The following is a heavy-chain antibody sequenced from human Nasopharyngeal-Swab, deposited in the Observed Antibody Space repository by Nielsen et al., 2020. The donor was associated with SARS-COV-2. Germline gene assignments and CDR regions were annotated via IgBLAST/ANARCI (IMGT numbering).Heavy chain of an antibody. Sequence: GGPLRPPFPPPGFTFSSFAMHWVPQAPGKGLGGVAVLSFDGSNKYYADPVKGRFTISRDNSKNTLYLQINSLRAEETAVYYCARAMGGSDREPFDYWGQGTRVTVSS. D-gene: IGHD1-26*01. CDR3: ARAMGGSDREPFDY. V-gene: IGHV3-30*04. CDR1: GFTFSSFA. J-gene: IGHJ4*02. CDR2: LSFDGSNK.